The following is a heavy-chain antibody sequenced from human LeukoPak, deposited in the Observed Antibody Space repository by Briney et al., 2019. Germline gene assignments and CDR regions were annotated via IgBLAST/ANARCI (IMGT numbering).Heavy chain of an antibody. CDR3: ARGRRVDAAMLSD. D-gene: IGHD5-18*01. CDR1: NGSISSYY. CDR2: IYYSGSA. Sequence: SETLSLTCTVSNGSISSYYWSWIRQPPGKGLEWIGYIYYSGSANYNPSLKSRVTISVDTSKSQLSLKPSSVTAADTAVYYCARGRRVDAAMLSDWGQGTLVTVSS. V-gene: IGHV4-59*01. J-gene: IGHJ4*02.